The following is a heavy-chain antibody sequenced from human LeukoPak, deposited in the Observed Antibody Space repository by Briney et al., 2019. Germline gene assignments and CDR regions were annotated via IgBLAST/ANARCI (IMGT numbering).Heavy chain of an antibody. D-gene: IGHD7-27*01. J-gene: IGHJ4*02. CDR3: ASLNWGSEEYYFDY. CDR1: GYTFTSYG. CDR2: ISAYNGNT. V-gene: IGHV1-18*01. Sequence: ASVKVSCKASGYTFTSYGISWVRQAPGQGLEWMGWISAYNGNTNYAQKLQGRVTMTTDTSTSTAYMELRSLRSDDTAVYYCASLNWGSEEYYFDYWGQGTLVTVSS.